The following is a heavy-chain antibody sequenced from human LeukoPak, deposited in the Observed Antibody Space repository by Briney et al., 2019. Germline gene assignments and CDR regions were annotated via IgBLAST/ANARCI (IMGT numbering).Heavy chain of an antibody. D-gene: IGHD1-1*01. J-gene: IGHJ4*02. CDR2: ISGSGGST. Sequence: GGSLRLSCAASGFTFSSYAMSWVRQAPGNGLEWVSAISGSGGSTYYADSVKGRFTISRDNSKNTLYLQMNSLRAEDTAIYYCAKDKNWSPHYFDYWGQGTLVTVSS. V-gene: IGHV3-23*01. CDR3: AKDKNWSPHYFDY. CDR1: GFTFSSYA.